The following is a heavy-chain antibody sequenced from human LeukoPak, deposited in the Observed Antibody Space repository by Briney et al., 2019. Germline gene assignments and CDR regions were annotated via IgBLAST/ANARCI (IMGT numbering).Heavy chain of an antibody. Sequence: GGSLRLSRAASGFTFSRDPMSWVPQAPRKGLEWDSGTRATGGSTYYEDSVKGRFTISRDNSHNTLYLQMNSLRAEDTAVYYCANPVGYGDAFDIWGQETMVTVSS. CDR3: ANPVGYGDAFDI. V-gene: IGHV3-23*01. CDR2: TRATGGST. D-gene: IGHD5-12*01. J-gene: IGHJ3*02. CDR1: GFTFSRDP.